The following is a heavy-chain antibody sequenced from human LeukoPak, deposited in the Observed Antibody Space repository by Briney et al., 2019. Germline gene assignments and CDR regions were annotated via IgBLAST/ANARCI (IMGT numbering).Heavy chain of an antibody. CDR2: ISGSGGST. D-gene: IGHD3-3*01. Sequence: GGSLGLSCAASGFTFSSYAMSWVRQAPGKGLEWVSAISGSGGSTYYADSVKGRFTISRDNSKNTLYLQMNSLRAEDTAVYYCAKDLFRFLEWLLFDYWGQGTLVTVSS. CDR3: AKDLFRFLEWLLFDY. CDR1: GFTFSSYA. J-gene: IGHJ4*02. V-gene: IGHV3-23*01.